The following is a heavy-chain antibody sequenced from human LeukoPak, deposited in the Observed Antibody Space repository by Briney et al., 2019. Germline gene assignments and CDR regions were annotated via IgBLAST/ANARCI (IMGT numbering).Heavy chain of an antibody. Sequence: ASVKVSCKASGGTFSSYAISWVRQAPGQGLEWMGRIIPILGIAKNAQKFQGRVTITADKSTSTAYMELSSLRSEDTAVYYCASYYYDSSGYYSDAIDVWGQGTMVTVSS. J-gene: IGHJ3*01. CDR3: ASYYYDSSGYYSDAIDV. CDR1: GGTFSSYA. V-gene: IGHV1-69*04. CDR2: IIPILGIA. D-gene: IGHD3-22*01.